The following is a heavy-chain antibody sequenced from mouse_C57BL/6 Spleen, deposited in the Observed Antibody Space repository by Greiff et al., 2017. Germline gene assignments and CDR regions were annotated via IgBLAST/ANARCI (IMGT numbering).Heavy chain of an antibody. CDR3: AGDGPYAMDY. J-gene: IGHJ4*01. Sequence: VQLQQSGPELVKPGASVKISCKASGYTFTDYYMNWVKQSHGKSLEWIGDINPNNGGTSYNQKFKGKATLTVDKSSSTAYMELRSLTSEDSAVYYCAGDGPYAMDYWGQGTSVTVSS. D-gene: IGHD2-3*01. CDR2: INPNNGGT. V-gene: IGHV1-26*01. CDR1: GYTFTDYY.